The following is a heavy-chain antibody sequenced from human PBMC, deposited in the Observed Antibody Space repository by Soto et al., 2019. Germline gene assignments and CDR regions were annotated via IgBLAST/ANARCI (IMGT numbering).Heavy chain of an antibody. J-gene: IGHJ4*02. CDR1: GFTFSSYA. CDR3: ARAPGGWYDYYFDY. V-gene: IGHV3-30-3*01. Sequence: QVQLVESGGGVVQPGRSLRLSCAASGFTFSSYAMHWARQAPGKGLEWVAVISYDGSNKYYADSVKGRFTISRDNSKNTLYLQMNSLRAEDTAVYYCARAPGGWYDYYFDYWGQGTLVTVSS. D-gene: IGHD6-19*01. CDR2: ISYDGSNK.